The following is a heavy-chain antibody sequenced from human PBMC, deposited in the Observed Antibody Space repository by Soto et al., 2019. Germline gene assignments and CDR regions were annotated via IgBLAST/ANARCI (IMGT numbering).Heavy chain of an antibody. CDR1: GGSTSSSSYY. Sequence: QLQLQESGPGLVKPSETLSLTCTVSGGSTSSSSYYWGWIRQRPGKGLEWIGSIYYSGSTYYNPSLKSRVTISVDTSKSQYSRRLSSVTAADTAVYYCARLPIWADISRDEQRGLVFWGEVTLVAVS. CDR3: ARLPIWADISRDEQRGLVF. J-gene: IGHJ4*02. V-gene: IGHV4-39*01. CDR2: IYYSGST. D-gene: IGHD3-9*01.